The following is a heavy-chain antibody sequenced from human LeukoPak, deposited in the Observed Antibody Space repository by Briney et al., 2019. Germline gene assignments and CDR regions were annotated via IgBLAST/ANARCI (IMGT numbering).Heavy chain of an antibody. CDR1: GYSFTSYW. J-gene: IGHJ3*02. CDR3: ARQRRNGGITIFGVADAFDI. V-gene: IGHV5-51*01. CDR2: IYPGDSDT. D-gene: IGHD3-3*01. Sequence: GESLKISCKGSGYSFTSYWISWVRQMPGKGLEWMGIIYPGDSDTRYSPPFQGQVTISADKSISTAYLQWSSLKASDTAMYYCARQRRNGGITIFGVADAFDIWGQGTMVTVSS.